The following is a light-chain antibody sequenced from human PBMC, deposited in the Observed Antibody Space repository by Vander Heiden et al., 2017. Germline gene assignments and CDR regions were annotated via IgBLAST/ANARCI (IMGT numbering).Light chain of an antibody. V-gene: IGLV3-19*01. CDR3: QSRDSSGNHLV. J-gene: IGLJ2*01. CDR1: SLRRYY. CDR2: DNN. Sequence: SSELTQDPAVSVALGQTVRNTCQGDSLRRYYASWYQQKPGPAPILVIYDNNNRHSGIPDRFSGSSSGNTASFTITGAQAEDEADYYCQSRDSSGNHLVFGGGTKLTVL.